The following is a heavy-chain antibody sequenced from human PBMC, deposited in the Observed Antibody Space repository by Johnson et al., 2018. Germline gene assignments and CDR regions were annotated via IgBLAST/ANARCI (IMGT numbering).Heavy chain of an antibody. Sequence: QVQLQESGPGLVKPSETLSLTCTVSGGSISSYYWSWIRQPPGKGLEWLGYIYYSGSTNYNPSLKSRVTISVDTSKNQFSLKLHPVTAADTAVYYCARGGYSYGNYYYYYYMDVWGKGTTVTVSS. CDR2: IYYSGST. V-gene: IGHV4-59*12. J-gene: IGHJ6*03. CDR3: ARGGYSYGNYYYYYYMDV. D-gene: IGHD5-18*01. CDR1: GGSISSYY.